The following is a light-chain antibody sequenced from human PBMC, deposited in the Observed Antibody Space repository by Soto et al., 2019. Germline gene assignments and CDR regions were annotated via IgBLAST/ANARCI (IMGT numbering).Light chain of an antibody. Sequence: QPALTQPASVSGSPGQSIAISCTGTSSDVGGYSYVSWYQQQPGKAPKLVISDVSNRPSGVSDRFSGSKSGNTASLTISGLQTEDEADYYCASYTTSSTYVFGTVTKVTV. CDR2: DVS. CDR1: SSDVGGYSY. CDR3: ASYTTSSTYV. V-gene: IGLV2-14*01. J-gene: IGLJ1*01.